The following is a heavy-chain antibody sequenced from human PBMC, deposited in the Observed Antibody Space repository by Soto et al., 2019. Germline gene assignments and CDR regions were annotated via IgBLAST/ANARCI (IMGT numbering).Heavy chain of an antibody. D-gene: IGHD3-22*01. CDR1: GFTFSSYS. CDR3: ARDGYYYDSSAPGYFDY. V-gene: IGHV3-48*02. J-gene: IGHJ4*02. CDR2: ISSSSSTI. Sequence: GESLKISCAASGFTFSSYSMNWVRQAPGKGLEWVSYISSSSSTIYYADSVKGRFTISRDNAKNSLYLQMNSLRDEDTAVYYCARDGYYYDSSAPGYFDYWGQGTLVTVSS.